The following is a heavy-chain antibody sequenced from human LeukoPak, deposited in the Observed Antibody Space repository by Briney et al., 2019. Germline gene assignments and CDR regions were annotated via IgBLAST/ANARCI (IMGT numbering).Heavy chain of an antibody. Sequence: SETLSLTCAVYGGSFSGYYWSWIRQPPGKGLEWIGEINHSGSTNYNPSLKSRVTISVDTSKNQFSLKLSSVTAADTAVYYCARGERGYSYGYVEDYYYYYMDVWGKGTTVTVSS. CDR2: INHSGST. J-gene: IGHJ6*03. D-gene: IGHD5-18*01. CDR1: GGSFSGYY. CDR3: ARGERGYSYGYVEDYYYYYMDV. V-gene: IGHV4-34*01.